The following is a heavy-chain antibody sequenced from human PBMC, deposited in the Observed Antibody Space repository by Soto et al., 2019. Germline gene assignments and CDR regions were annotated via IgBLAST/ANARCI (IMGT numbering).Heavy chain of an antibody. J-gene: IGHJ4*02. CDR3: ARGGLEVAQGLYYFDY. Sequence: GGSLRLSCAASGFISRVYYMTWVRQAPGKGLEWVSVIYSDGSTNYADSVKGRFTISRDNLKNTLYLQMNSLRAEDTAVYYCARGGLEVAQGLYYFDYWGQGTLVTVSS. V-gene: IGHV3-53*01. CDR2: IYSDGST. D-gene: IGHD1-1*01. CDR1: GFISRVYY.